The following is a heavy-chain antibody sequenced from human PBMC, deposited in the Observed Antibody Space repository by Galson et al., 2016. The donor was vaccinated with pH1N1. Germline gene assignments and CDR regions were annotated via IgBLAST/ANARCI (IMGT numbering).Heavy chain of an antibody. D-gene: IGHD4-17*01. J-gene: IGHJ2*01. CDR3: ARDHVYGDYFKRFFDL. V-gene: IGHV3-30-3*01. Sequence: SLRLSCAASGFTFSHYAMHWVRQAPGKGLEWVAVISYVESNKDYADSVKGRFTVSRDNSKNTLYLQMNILRAEDTALYYCARDHVYGDYFKRFFDLWGRGTLVTVSS. CDR2: ISYVESNK. CDR1: GFTFSHYA.